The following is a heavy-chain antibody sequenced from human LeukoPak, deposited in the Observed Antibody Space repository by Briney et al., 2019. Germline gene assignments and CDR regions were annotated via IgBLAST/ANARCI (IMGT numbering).Heavy chain of an antibody. CDR2: INPNSGGT. Sequence: ASVKVSCKASGYTFTGYYMHWVRQAPGQGREWMGWINPNSGGTNYAQKFQGRVTMTRDTSISTAYMELSRLRSDDTAVYYCARSTGYSYGFFYYFDYWGQGTLVTVSS. CDR3: ARSTGYSYGFFYYFDY. J-gene: IGHJ4*02. CDR1: GYTFTGYY. V-gene: IGHV1-2*02. D-gene: IGHD5-18*01.